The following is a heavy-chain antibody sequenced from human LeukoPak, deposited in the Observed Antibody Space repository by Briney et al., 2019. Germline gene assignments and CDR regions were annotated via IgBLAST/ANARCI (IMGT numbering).Heavy chain of an antibody. Sequence: GGSLRLSCAASGFTFSIYAMSWVRQAPGKGLEWVSAISGSGGTAYYADSVKGRFTISRDNAKNSLYLQMNSLRAEDTAVYYCARVDEAGFYYNAFDIWGQGTMVTVSS. J-gene: IGHJ3*02. CDR3: ARVDEAGFYYNAFDI. CDR2: ISGSGGTA. V-gene: IGHV3-23*01. CDR1: GFTFSIYA. D-gene: IGHD3-10*01.